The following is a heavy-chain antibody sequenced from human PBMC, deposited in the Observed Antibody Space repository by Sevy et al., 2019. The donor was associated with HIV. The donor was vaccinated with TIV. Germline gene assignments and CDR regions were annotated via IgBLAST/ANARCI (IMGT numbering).Heavy chain of an antibody. V-gene: IGHV4-4*07. CDR3: ARDWGLYCSSSSCHSHWFDP. J-gene: IGHJ5*02. D-gene: IGHD2-2*01. Sequence: SETLSLTCTVSGGSINNYFWNWIRQPAGKGLEWIGRIHTSGSTNYNPSLKSRVTMSVDTSKNQVSLNLSSVTAADTAVYYCARDWGLYCSSSSCHSHWFDPWGQGTLVTVSS. CDR1: GGSINNYF. CDR2: IHTSGST.